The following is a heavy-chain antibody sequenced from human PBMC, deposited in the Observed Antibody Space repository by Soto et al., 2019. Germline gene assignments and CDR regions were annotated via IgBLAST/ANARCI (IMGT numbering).Heavy chain of an antibody. CDR3: AKPEELVDTHYGMDV. Sequence: GGSLRLSCAASGFTFSSYAMSWVRQAPGKGLEWVSAISGSGGSTYYADSVKGRFTISRDNSKNTLYLQMNSLRAEDTAVYYCAKPEELVDTHYGMDVWGQGTTVTVSS. V-gene: IGHV3-23*01. J-gene: IGHJ6*02. CDR2: ISGSGGST. D-gene: IGHD5-18*01. CDR1: GFTFSSYA.